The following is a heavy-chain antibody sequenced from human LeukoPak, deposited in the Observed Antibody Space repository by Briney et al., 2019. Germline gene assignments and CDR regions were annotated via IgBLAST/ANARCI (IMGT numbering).Heavy chain of an antibody. Sequence: GRSLRLSCAASGFTFDDYAMHWVRQAPGKGLEWVSGISWNSGSIGYADSVKGRFTISRDNAKSSLYLQMNSLRAEDTAVYYCARGRGMDVWGQGTTVTVSS. CDR2: ISWNSGSI. V-gene: IGHV3-9*01. J-gene: IGHJ6*02. CDR1: GFTFDDYA. CDR3: ARGRGMDV.